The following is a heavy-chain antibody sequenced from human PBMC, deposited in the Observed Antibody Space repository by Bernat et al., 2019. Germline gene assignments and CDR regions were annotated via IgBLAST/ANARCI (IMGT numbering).Heavy chain of an antibody. CDR1: GFTFSSYA. CDR2: ISGSGGST. J-gene: IGHJ6*02. V-gene: IGHV3-23*01. Sequence: EVQLLESGGGLVQPGGSLRLSCAASGFTFSSYAMSWVRQAPGKGLEWVSAISGSGGSTYYADSVKGRFTISRDNSKNTLYLQMISLRAEDTAVYYCAKDLRPLYSGSYSRGGGGMDVWGQGTTVTVSS. D-gene: IGHD1-26*01. CDR3: AKDLRPLYSGSYSRGGGGMDV.